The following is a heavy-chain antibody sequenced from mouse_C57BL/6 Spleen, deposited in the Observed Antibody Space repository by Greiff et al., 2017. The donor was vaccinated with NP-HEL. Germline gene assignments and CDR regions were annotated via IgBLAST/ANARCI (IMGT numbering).Heavy chain of an antibody. CDR3: ARFITTVVPYFDY. CDR1: GFTFSDYY. D-gene: IGHD1-1*01. Sequence: EVKLVESEGGLVQPGSSMKLSCTASGFTFSDYYMAWVRQVPEKGLEWVANINYDGSSTYYLDSLKSRFIISRDNAKNILYLQMSSLKSEDTATYYCARFITTVVPYFDYWGQGTTLTVSS. CDR2: INYDGSST. V-gene: IGHV5-16*01. J-gene: IGHJ2*01.